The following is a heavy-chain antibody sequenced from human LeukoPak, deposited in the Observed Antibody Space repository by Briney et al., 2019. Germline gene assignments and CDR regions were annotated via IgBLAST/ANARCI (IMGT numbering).Heavy chain of an antibody. J-gene: IGHJ4*02. CDR2: IKQDGSEK. D-gene: IGHD5-24*01. Sequence: GGSLRLSCAGSGFTFSSYWMSWVRQAPGKGLEWVANIKQDGSEKYYLDSVKGRFTISRDNAKNSLYLQMNSLRAEDTAMYYCATEGFGDGYNFDYWGQGTLVTVSS. V-gene: IGHV3-7*01. CDR3: ATEGFGDGYNFDY. CDR1: GFTFSSYW.